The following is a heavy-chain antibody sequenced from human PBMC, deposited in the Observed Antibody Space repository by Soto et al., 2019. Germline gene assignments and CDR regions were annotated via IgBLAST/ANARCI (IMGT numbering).Heavy chain of an antibody. CDR3: ARLWAAAGSRAFDI. Sequence: QLQLQASGPGLVKPSETLSLTCTVSGGSISSSSYYWGWIRQPPGKVLEWIGSIYYSGRTYYNPSLKSRVTISVDTSKNQFSLKLSSVTAADTAVYYGARLWAAAGSRAFDIWGQGTMVTFAS. J-gene: IGHJ3*02. D-gene: IGHD6-13*01. CDR1: GGSISSSSYY. CDR2: IYYSGRT. V-gene: IGHV4-39*01.